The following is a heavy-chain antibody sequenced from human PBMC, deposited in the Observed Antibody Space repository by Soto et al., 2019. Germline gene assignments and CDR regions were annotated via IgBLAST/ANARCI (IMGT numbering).Heavy chain of an antibody. CDR1: GYTFTSYD. V-gene: IGHV1-8*01. CDR2: MNPNSGNT. CDR3: ARFPPGADNSDY. Sequence: GASVKVSCKASGYTFTSYDINWVRQATGQGLEWMGWMNPNSGNTGYAQKFQGRVTMTRNTSISTAYMELSSLRSEDTAVYYCARFPPGADNSDYWGQGTLVTVSS. J-gene: IGHJ4*02.